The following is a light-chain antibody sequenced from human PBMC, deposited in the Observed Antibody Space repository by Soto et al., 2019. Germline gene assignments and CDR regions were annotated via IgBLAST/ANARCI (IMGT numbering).Light chain of an antibody. CDR2: AAS. CDR1: QGISSY. V-gene: IGKV1-9*01. J-gene: IGKJ3*01. Sequence: DIQLTQSPSFLSASVGDRVTITCRASQGISSYLAWYQQKPGKAPKLLISAASTLQSGVPSRFSGSGSGAEFTLTISSLQPEDFATYYCQQLNSYPHITFGPGTKVDIK. CDR3: QQLNSYPHIT.